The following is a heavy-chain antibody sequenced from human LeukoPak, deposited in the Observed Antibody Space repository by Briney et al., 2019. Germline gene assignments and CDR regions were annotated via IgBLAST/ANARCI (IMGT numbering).Heavy chain of an antibody. J-gene: IGHJ4*02. Sequence: KPSETLSLTCTVSGSSISSHYWSWIRQPPGKGLEWIGYIYYSGSTNYNPSLKSRVTISVDTSKNQFSLKLSSVTAADTAVYYCARFDSSGQKGAFWYWGQGTLVTVSS. CDR3: ARFDSSGQKGAFWY. CDR2: IYYSGST. D-gene: IGHD6-19*01. V-gene: IGHV4-59*11. CDR1: GSSISSHY.